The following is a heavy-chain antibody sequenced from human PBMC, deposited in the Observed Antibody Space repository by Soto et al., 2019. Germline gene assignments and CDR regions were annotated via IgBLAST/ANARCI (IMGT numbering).Heavy chain of an antibody. D-gene: IGHD5-18*01. V-gene: IGHV3-48*02. CDR2: ISSSSTKI. Sequence: PGGSLRLSCAASGFSFTTSAMNWVRQAPGKGLDWVSYISSSSTKIDYADSVKGRFTVSRDNAKNSLYLQMDSLRDEDTAVYYCARDRSYGNHLVYHFDYWGQGTLVTVSS. J-gene: IGHJ4*02. CDR3: ARDRSYGNHLVYHFDY. CDR1: GFSFTTSA.